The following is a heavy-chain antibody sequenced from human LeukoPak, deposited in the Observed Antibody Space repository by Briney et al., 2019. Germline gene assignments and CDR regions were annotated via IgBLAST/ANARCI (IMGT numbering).Heavy chain of an antibody. J-gene: IGHJ5*02. V-gene: IGHV3-74*01. CDR2: INGDGTTA. CDR1: GFTFSDYF. CDR3: ARRVDATRWFDP. D-gene: IGHD2-15*01. Sequence: GGSLRLSCSASGFTFSDYFMHWVRQAPGEGLVWVSRINGDGTTAIYVDSVKGRFTISRDNAKNTLYLQMNSLRAEDTAIYYCARRVDATRWFDPWGQGTLVTVSS.